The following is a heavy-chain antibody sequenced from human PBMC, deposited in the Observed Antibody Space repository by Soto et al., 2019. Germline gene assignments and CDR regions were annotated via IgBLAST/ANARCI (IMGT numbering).Heavy chain of an antibody. CDR1: GYTFTSYG. J-gene: IGHJ3*02. CDR2: ISAYNGNT. CDR3: ARVQGYDILTGYYDPAFDI. Sequence: GASVKVSCKASGYTFTSYGISWVRQAPGQGLDWMGWISAYNGNTNYAQKLQGRVTMTTDTSTSTAYMELRSLRSDDTAVYYCARVQGYDILTGYYDPAFDIWGQGKMVTVSS. D-gene: IGHD3-9*01. V-gene: IGHV1-18*01.